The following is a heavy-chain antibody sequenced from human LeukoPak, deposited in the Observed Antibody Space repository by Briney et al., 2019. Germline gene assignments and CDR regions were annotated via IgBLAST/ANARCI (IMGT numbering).Heavy chain of an antibody. CDR3: ARKLPGYSGYDYAIDY. Sequence: SETLSLTCTVSGGSISLHFWTWIRQPAGKGLEWIGRMYSSGSTNYNPSLKSRVTMSIDMSSNQFSLKLFSVTAADTAVYYCARKLPGYSGYDYAIDYWGQGTLVTVSS. D-gene: IGHD5-12*01. V-gene: IGHV4-4*07. CDR1: GGSISLHF. CDR2: MYSSGST. J-gene: IGHJ4*02.